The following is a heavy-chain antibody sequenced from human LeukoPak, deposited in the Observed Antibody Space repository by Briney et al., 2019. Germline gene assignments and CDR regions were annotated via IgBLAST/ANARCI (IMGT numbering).Heavy chain of an antibody. J-gene: IGHJ4*02. CDR3: ARESGSYYGGFDY. CDR1: GFIFSDYN. V-gene: IGHV3-74*01. CDR2: IKTDGSST. D-gene: IGHD1-26*01. Sequence: GGSLRLSCEASGFIFSDYNMNWVRQAPGKGLVWVSRIKTDGSSTSYVDSVKGRFTISRDNAKNTLYLQMNSLRAEDTAVYYCARESGSYYGGFDYWGQGTLVTVSS.